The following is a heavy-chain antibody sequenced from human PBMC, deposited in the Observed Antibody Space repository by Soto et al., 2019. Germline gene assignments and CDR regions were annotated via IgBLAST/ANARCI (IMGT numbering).Heavy chain of an antibody. Sequence: PSETLSPTCTVYGGSMIAYYWNWMRQPPGKGLQWIGYTYYSGSTTYNPSLKSRVTISVDSSKNQFSLKLDSVTPADTAVYYCARVRGTAGKRYFDYWGPGTLVTVSS. D-gene: IGHD6-13*01. CDR3: ARVRGTAGKRYFDY. CDR2: TYYSGST. CDR1: GGSMIAYY. V-gene: IGHV4-59*01. J-gene: IGHJ4*02.